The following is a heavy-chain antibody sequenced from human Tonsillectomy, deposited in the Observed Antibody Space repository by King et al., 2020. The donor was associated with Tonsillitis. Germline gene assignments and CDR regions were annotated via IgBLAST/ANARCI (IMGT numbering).Heavy chain of an antibody. V-gene: IGHV3-15*01. J-gene: IGHJ4*02. CDR2: IKTKTDGETT. Sequence: EVQLVESGGGLVQPGGSLRLSCAASGFTFSNAWMSWVRQAPGKGLEWVGRIKTKTDGETTDYAAPVKGRFTISRDDSKNTLYLQMNSLKTEDTAVYYCATGSWCCFDYWGQGTLVSVSS. CDR3: ATGSWCCFDY. CDR1: GFTFSNAW. D-gene: IGHD4/OR15-4a*01.